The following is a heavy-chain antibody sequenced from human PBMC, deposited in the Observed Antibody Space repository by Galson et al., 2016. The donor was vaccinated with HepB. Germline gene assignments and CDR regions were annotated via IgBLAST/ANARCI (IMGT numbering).Heavy chain of an antibody. J-gene: IGHJ4*02. Sequence: SLRLSCAVSDFSFSNAWMNWVRQAPGKGLEWVGRIKRRSDGETTDYNAPVKGRFTISRDDSKNTLYLQMNSLKTEDTAVYYCSTPRKSYDNGWHEFWGQGTLVIFSS. CDR2: IKRRSDGETT. CDR3: STPRKSYDNGWHEF. V-gene: IGHV3-15*07. CDR1: DFSFSNAW. D-gene: IGHD6-19*01.